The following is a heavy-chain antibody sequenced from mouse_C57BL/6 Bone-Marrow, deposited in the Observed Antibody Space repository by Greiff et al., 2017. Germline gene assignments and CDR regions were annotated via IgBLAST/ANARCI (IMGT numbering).Heavy chain of an antibody. J-gene: IGHJ1*03. CDR2: IYPRSGNT. Sequence: VQLQQSGAELARPGASVKLSCKASGYTFKSYGISWVKQRTGQGLEWIGEIYPRSGNTNYNEKFKGKATLTADKSSSTAYMELRSLPSEDSAVYFCATPYLCLRLSYWYFDVWGTGTTVTVSS. V-gene: IGHV1-81*01. D-gene: IGHD2-2*01. CDR3: ATPYLCLRLSYWYFDV. CDR1: GYTFKSYG.